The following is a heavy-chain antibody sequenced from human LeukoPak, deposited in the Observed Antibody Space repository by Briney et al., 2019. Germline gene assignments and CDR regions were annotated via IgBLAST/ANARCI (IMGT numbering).Heavy chain of an antibody. CDR2: ISYDGSNK. Sequence: GGSLRLSCVVSGFTISSYAMHWVRQAPGKGLEWVEVISYDGSNKYYADSVKGRFTISRDNSKNTLYLQMNSLRAEDMAVYYCAKGRFDILTAPMGNWDQGPLV. J-gene: IGHJ1*01. V-gene: IGHV3-30-3*02. CDR1: GFTISSYA. D-gene: IGHD3-9*01. CDR3: AKGRFDILTAPMGN.